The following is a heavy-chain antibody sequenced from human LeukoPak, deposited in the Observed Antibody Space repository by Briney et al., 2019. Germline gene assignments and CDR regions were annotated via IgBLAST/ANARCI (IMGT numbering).Heavy chain of an antibody. CDR3: ARAGTLTIFGVAPFRLRPFDY. Sequence: SETLSLTCAVYGGSFSGYYWSWVPQPPGKGVEGVGEINHSGRTNYTPSLKSRVTISVDTSKNQFSLKLSSVTAADTAVYYCARAGTLTIFGVAPFRLRPFDYWGQGTLVTVSS. J-gene: IGHJ4*02. D-gene: IGHD3-3*01. V-gene: IGHV4-34*01. CDR2: INHSGRT. CDR1: GGSFSGYY.